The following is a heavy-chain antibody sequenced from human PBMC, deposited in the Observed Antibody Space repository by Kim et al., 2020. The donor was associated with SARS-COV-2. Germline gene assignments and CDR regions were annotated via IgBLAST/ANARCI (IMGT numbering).Heavy chain of an antibody. CDR2: IKEDGSDK. D-gene: IGHD6-13*01. V-gene: IGHV3-7*03. J-gene: IGHJ6*02. Sequence: GGSLRLSCAASGFTFSYYWMSWVRQTPGKGLEWLANIKEDGSDKYYVDSVKGRFTISRDNAKNSLYLQMNSLRVEDTAVYYCAGELGAAAGRVDYGMDVWGQGTTVIVSS. CDR3: AGELGAAAGRVDYGMDV. CDR1: GFTFSYYW.